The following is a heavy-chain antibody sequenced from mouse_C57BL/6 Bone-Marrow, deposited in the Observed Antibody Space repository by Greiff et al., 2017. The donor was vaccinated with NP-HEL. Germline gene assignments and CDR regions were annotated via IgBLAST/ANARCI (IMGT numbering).Heavy chain of an antibody. D-gene: IGHD1-1*01. J-gene: IGHJ1*03. CDR3: ATDYYGSRQYFDV. V-gene: IGHV14-4*01. CDR2: IDPENGDT. CDR1: GFNITDDY. Sequence: EVKLQESGAELVRPGASVKLSCTASGFNITDDYMHWVKQRPEQGLEWIGWIDPENGDTEYASKFQGKATITADTSSNTAYLQLSSLTSEDTAVYYCATDYYGSRQYFDVWGTGTTVTVSS.